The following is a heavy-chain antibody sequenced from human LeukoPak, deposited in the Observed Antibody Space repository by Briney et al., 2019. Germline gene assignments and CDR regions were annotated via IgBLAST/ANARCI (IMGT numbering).Heavy chain of an antibody. D-gene: IGHD1-26*01. CDR3: GRRGGRYAYYFEY. CDR1: GFTFSNYE. CDR2: ISTSGSTI. V-gene: IGHV3-48*03. J-gene: IGHJ4*02. Sequence: GGSLRLSCAASGFTFSNYEMNWVRQAPGKGPEWVAYISTSGSTIYYPDSVKGRFTPSSDKVMNYRLLQMNSLRAEDTAVYYCGRRGGRYAYYFEYWGQGTLVTVSS.